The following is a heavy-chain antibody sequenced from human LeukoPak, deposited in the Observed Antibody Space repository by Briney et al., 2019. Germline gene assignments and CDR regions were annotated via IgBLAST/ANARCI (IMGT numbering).Heavy chain of an antibody. CDR3: ARHLYSSSMYGWFDP. CDR2: IYYSGST. CDR1: GGSISSSRYS. V-gene: IGHV4-39*01. D-gene: IGHD6-13*01. J-gene: IGHJ5*02. Sequence: PSETLSLTCTVSGGSISSSRYSWGWLRQPPGKGLEWIGSIYYSGSTYYNPSLKSRVTISVDTSKNQFSLKLSSVTAADTAVYYCARHLYSSSMYGWFDPWGQGTLVTVSS.